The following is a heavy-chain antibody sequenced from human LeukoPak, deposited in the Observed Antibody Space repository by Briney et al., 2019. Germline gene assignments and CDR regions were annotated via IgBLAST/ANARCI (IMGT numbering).Heavy chain of an antibody. V-gene: IGHV4-38-2*01. Sequence: SETLSLTCAVSGYSISSGYYWGWIRQPPGKGLEWIGNMYHSGSTYYNPSLKSRVTISVDTSKNQFSLKLSSVTAADTAVYYCARSLKGAGMDVWGKGTTVTVSS. CDR2: MYHSGST. CDR3: ARSLKGAGMDV. J-gene: IGHJ6*04. CDR1: GYSISSGYY. D-gene: IGHD3-16*01.